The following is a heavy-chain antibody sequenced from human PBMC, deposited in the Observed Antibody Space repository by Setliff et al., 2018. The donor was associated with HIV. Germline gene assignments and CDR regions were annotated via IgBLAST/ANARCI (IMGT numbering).Heavy chain of an antibody. D-gene: IGHD3-10*02. CDR3: AHKMLTLPFDY. CDR1: GFSLSTSGVG. CDR2: IFWDDDK. V-gene: IGHV2-5*02. J-gene: IGHJ4*02. Sequence: GSGPTLVNPTQTLTLTCTFSGFSLSTSGVGVGWIRQPPGKALEWLALIFWDDDKRYSPSLKSRLTITKDTPKNQVVLRMTNMDPVDTATYYCAHKMLTLPFDYWGQGTLVTVSS.